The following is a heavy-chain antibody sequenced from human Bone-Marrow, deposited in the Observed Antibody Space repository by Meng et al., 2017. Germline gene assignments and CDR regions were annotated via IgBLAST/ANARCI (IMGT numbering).Heavy chain of an antibody. CDR2: IYYSGST. CDR3: ARDSYDSSGYLDY. V-gene: IGHV4-39*07. CDR1: GGSISSSSYY. D-gene: IGHD3-22*01. J-gene: IGHJ4*02. Sequence: LQLQEWGPGLVKPSETLSLTCTVSGGSISSSSYYWGWIRQPPGKGLEWIGSIYYSGSTYYNPSLKSRVTISVDTSKNQFSLKLSSVTAADTAVYYCARDSYDSSGYLDYWGQGTLVTVSS.